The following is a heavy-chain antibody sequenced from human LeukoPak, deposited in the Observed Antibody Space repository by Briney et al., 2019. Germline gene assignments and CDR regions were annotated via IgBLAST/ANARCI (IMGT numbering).Heavy chain of an antibody. D-gene: IGHD3-22*01. J-gene: IGHJ5*02. CDR3: AKYYDSSGYASWFDP. CDR1: GFTFSSYA. V-gene: IGHV3-23*01. Sequence: QTGGSLRLSCAASGFTFSSYAMSWVRQAPGKGLEWVSAISGSGGSTYYADSVKGRFTISRDNSKNTLYLQMNSLRAEDTAVYYCAKYYDSSGYASWFDPWGQGTLVTVSS. CDR2: ISGSGGST.